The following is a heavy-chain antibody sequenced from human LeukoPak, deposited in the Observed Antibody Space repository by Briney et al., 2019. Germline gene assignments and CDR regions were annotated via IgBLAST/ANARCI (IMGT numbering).Heavy chain of an antibody. J-gene: IGHJ4*02. CDR3: ARDPYHTNFPFDY. CDR1: GYSISSGYY. CDR2: IYHSGST. Sequence: SETLSLTCTVSGYSISSGYYWGWIRQPPGKGLEWIGSIYHSGSTYYNPSLKSRVTISVDTSKNQFSLKLSSVTAADTAVYYCARDPYHTNFPFDYWGQGTLVTVSS. V-gene: IGHV4-38-2*02. D-gene: IGHD1-1*01.